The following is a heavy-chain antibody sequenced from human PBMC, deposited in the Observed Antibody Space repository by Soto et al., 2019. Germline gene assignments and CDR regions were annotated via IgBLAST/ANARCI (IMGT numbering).Heavy chain of an antibody. Sequence: ASVKVSCNASGYTFTSYYMHLVRQAPGQGLEWMGMINPSVGRTSYAQKFQGRVTITTDESTSTAYMELSSLRSEDTAVYYCAREGRGYYYDSSGYPPHFDYWGQGTLVTVSS. J-gene: IGHJ4*02. CDR1: GYTFTSYY. CDR3: AREGRGYYYDSSGYPPHFDY. CDR2: INPSVGRT. D-gene: IGHD3-22*01. V-gene: IGHV1-46*01.